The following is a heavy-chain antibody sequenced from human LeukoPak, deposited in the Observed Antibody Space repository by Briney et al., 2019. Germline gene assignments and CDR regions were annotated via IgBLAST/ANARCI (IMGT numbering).Heavy chain of an antibody. J-gene: IGHJ3*02. CDR3: AKVIGRWLVSGAFDI. CDR2: ISWNSGSI. Sequence: PGGSLRLSCAASGFTFDDYAMHWVRQAPGKGLEWVSGISWNSGSIGYADSVKGRFTISRDNAKNSLYLQMNSLRAEDMALYYCAKVIGRWLVSGAFDIWGQGTMVTVSS. CDR1: GFTFDDYA. V-gene: IGHV3-9*03. D-gene: IGHD6-19*01.